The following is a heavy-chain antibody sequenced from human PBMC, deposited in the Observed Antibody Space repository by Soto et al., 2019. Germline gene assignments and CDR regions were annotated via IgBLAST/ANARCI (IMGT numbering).Heavy chain of an antibody. Sequence: QVQLVQSGAEVKKPGASVKVSCKASGYTFTSYDINWVRQATGQGLEWMGWMNPNSGNTGYEEKFQGRVTMTRNTSKSTGYLELSSLRSGDTGVYYCARSLAARSSRPVVSGVWGQGTTVTGSS. J-gene: IGHJ6*02. CDR2: MNPNSGNT. CDR3: ARSLAARSSRPVVSGV. D-gene: IGHD6-13*01. CDR1: GYTFTSYD. V-gene: IGHV1-8*01.